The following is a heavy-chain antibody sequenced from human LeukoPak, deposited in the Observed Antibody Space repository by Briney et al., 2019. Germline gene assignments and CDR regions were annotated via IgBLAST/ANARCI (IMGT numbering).Heavy chain of an antibody. J-gene: IGHJ4*02. CDR3: ARDAGDTAMVLDY. Sequence: GGSLRLSCVASGFTLSSYPLSWVRQAPGKGLEWVSSISSSSSYIYYADSVKGRFTISRDKAKNSLYLQMNSLRAEDTAVYYCARDAGDTAMVLDYWGQGTLVTVSS. CDR1: GFTLSSYP. V-gene: IGHV3-21*01. D-gene: IGHD5-18*01. CDR2: ISSSSSYI.